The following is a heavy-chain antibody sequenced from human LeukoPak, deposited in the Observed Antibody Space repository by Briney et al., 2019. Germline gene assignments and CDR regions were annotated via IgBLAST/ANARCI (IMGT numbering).Heavy chain of an antibody. CDR1: GFTFSSYW. CDR2: IKQDGSEK. J-gene: IGHJ4*02. D-gene: IGHD4-17*01. Sequence: SGGSLRLSCAASGFTFSSYWMSWVRQAPGKGLEWVANIKQDGSEKYYVDSVKGRFTISRDNAKNSLYLQMNSLRAEDTAVYYCARTSSYGDFPTYFDYWGQGTLVTVSS. CDR3: ARTSSYGDFPTYFDY. V-gene: IGHV3-7*01.